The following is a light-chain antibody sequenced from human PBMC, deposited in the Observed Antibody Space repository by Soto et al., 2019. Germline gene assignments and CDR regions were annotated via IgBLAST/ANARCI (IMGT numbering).Light chain of an antibody. CDR2: RAS. Sequence: EIVLTQSPGTLSLSPGERATFSCRASQSVSSNFVAWFQQKPGQVPRLLIYRASNRATGIPDRFSGSGSGTDFTLTINRLEPEDFVVYYCQQYVSSPFTFGPGTKVDI. V-gene: IGKV3-20*01. J-gene: IGKJ3*01. CDR1: QSVSSNF. CDR3: QQYVSSPFT.